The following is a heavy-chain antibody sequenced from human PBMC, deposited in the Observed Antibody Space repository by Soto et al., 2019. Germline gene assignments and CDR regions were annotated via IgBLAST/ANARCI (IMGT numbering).Heavy chain of an antibody. D-gene: IGHD3-10*01. CDR3: ARTGSLPQNCFHP. CDR1: GFTFRSYT. J-gene: IGHJ5*02. CDR2: TSSDESTK. V-gene: IGHV3-30*03. Sequence: PGGSLRLSCAASGFTFRSYTIHWDRHAPGEGLEWVAVTSSDESTKLYADYVKGQFNNSRDNCKNTLFLQMNSLRFIAPAVYYWARTGSLPQNCFHPWGLETLVTVS.